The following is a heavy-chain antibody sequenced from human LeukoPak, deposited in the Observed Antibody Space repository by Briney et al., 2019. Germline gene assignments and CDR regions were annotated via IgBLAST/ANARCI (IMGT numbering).Heavy chain of an antibody. CDR3: GRGGNGIDI. V-gene: IGHV3-74*01. CDR2: ITSDESNT. D-gene: IGHD2-8*01. Sequence: GGSLPLSCAASGFTFSHYLMHWVRQAPGKGLVWVSRITSDESNTNSYADSVKGRFIISRDNAKNTLYLQMNSLRAEDTAVYFCGRGGNGIDIWGKGTTVNVSS. CDR1: GFTFSHYL. J-gene: IGHJ3*02.